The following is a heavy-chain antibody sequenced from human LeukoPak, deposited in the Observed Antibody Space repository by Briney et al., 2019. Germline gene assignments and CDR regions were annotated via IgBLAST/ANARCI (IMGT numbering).Heavy chain of an antibody. Sequence: SETLSLTCTVSGGSISSSDHYWSWIRQPPGKGLEWIGYIYYSGSTYYNPSLKSRVTISIDTSKNQSSLKLSSVTAADTAVYYCGRDRGYTYGLDSWGQGTLVTVSS. CDR2: IYYSGST. D-gene: IGHD5-18*01. V-gene: IGHV4-30-4*01. CDR3: GRDRGYTYGLDS. J-gene: IGHJ4*02. CDR1: GGSISSSDHY.